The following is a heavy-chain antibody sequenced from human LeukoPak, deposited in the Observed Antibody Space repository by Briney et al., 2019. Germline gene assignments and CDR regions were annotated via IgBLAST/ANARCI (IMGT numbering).Heavy chain of an antibody. V-gene: IGHV3-23*01. D-gene: IGHD2-15*01. Sequence: GGSLRLSCAAAGFTFSTCGMSWVRQAPGKGLEWVSAITGSGGYTVLDSVKGRFTISRDNSKNTLYLQMNSLRAEDTAVYYCAKNLLGSEAYSWYFDLWGRDTLVTVSS. CDR3: AKNLLGSEAYSWYFDL. J-gene: IGHJ2*01. CDR1: GFTFSTCG. CDR2: ITGSGGYT.